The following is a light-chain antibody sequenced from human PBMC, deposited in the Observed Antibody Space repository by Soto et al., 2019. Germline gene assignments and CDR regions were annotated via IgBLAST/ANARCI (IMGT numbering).Light chain of an antibody. Sequence: EKVITQSPAALSVSPGERVTLSCRASQNVGNSLVWYQQKPGQPPRLLIYGASTRATGVPVRFSGGGSGTEFTLTISSLQSEDFAVFYCLEYKNWPWTFDQGTKVQIK. CDR2: GAS. CDR3: LEYKNWPWT. J-gene: IGKJ1*01. V-gene: IGKV3-15*01. CDR1: QNVGNS.